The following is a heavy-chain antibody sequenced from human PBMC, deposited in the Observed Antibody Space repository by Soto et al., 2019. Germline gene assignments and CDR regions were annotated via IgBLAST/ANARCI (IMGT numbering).Heavy chain of an antibody. Sequence: EVQLVESGGGLVQPGGSLRLSCAASGFTFTNYWMNWVRQAPGKGLEWVANINHDGSEKEYPDSLRGRFTISGDNANNSLYLQMNSRRDDDSALYYWALARCELLNIALYIWCQGTMGTVCS. V-gene: IGHV3-7*01. CDR3: ALARCELLNIALYI. CDR1: GFTFTNYW. J-gene: IGHJ3*02. D-gene: IGHD1-26*01. CDR2: INHDGSEK.